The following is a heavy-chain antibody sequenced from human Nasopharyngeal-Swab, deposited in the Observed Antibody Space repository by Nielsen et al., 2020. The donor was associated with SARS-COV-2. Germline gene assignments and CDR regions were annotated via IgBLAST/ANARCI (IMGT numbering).Heavy chain of an antibody. J-gene: IGHJ4*02. CDR3: ARHGVAEDY. CDR1: GYIFTSYD. Sequence: ASVKVSCKASGYIFTSYDISWVQQARGQGLEWMGWIGAYNGNTNYAQQFQDRVTMTTDTSTSTVYMELRSLRSDDTAVYYCARHGVAEDYWGQGTLVPVSS. CDR2: IGAYNGNT. V-gene: IGHV1-18*01. D-gene: IGHD3-3*01.